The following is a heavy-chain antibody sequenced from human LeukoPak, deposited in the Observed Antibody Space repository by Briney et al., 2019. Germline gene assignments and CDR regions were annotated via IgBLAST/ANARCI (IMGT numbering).Heavy chain of an antibody. Sequence: GGSLRLSCAASGFTFSSYAMHWVRQAPGKGLEWVAVISYDGSNKYYADSVKGRFTISRDNSKNTLYLQMNSLRAEDTALYYCAKWFLPIAPAGTEVFWGQGTLVTVSS. CDR3: AKWFLPIAPAGTEVF. D-gene: IGHD6-13*01. CDR2: ISYDGSNK. V-gene: IGHV3-30*04. CDR1: GFTFSSYA. J-gene: IGHJ4*02.